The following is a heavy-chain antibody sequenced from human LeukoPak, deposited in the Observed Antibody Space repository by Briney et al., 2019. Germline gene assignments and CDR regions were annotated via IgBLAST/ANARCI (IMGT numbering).Heavy chain of an antibody. CDR2: ISSSSYI. Sequence: GGSLRLSCAASGFTFSSYSMNWVRQAPGKGLEWVSSISSSSYIYYADSVKGRFTISRDNAKNSLYLQMNSLRAEDTAVYYCAREGASGWTCMDVWGQGTTVTVSS. CDR1: GFTFSSYS. D-gene: IGHD6-19*01. J-gene: IGHJ6*02. V-gene: IGHV3-21*01. CDR3: AREGASGWTCMDV.